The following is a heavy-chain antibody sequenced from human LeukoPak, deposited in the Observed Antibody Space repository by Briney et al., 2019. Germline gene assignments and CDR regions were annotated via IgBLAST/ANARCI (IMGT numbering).Heavy chain of an antibody. Sequence: PSETLSLTCTVSGGSISSSGYYWGWIRQPPGKGLEWIGSIYYRGNTYYNPSLKSRVTISVDTSKNQFSLKLSSVTAADTAVYYCARVGYYDSSGGVDYWGQGTLVTVSS. V-gene: IGHV4-39*07. CDR1: GGSISSSGYY. CDR2: IYYRGNT. CDR3: ARVGYYDSSGGVDY. J-gene: IGHJ4*02. D-gene: IGHD3-22*01.